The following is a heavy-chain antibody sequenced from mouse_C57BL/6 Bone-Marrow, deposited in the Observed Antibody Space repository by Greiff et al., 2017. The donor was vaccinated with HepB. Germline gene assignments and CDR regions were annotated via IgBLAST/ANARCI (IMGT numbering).Heavy chain of an antibody. CDR1: GFTFTDYY. CDR3: ARYLVYDYAWFAY. D-gene: IGHD2-4*01. CDR2: IRNKANGYTT. J-gene: IGHJ3*01. Sequence: EVKLVESGGGLVQPGGSLSLSCAASGFTFTDYYMSWVRQPPGKALEWLGFIRNKANGYTTEYSASVKGRFTISRDNSQIILYLQMNALRAEDSATYYCARYLVYDYAWFAYWGQGTLVTVSA. V-gene: IGHV7-3*01.